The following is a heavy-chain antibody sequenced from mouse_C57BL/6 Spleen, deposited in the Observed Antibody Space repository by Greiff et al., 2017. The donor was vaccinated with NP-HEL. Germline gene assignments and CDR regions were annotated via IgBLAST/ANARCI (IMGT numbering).Heavy chain of an antibody. CDR1: GFSLTSYG. CDR2: IWSGGST. J-gene: IGHJ1*03. CDR3: ARNRDQGAGTGGHWYFDV. Sequence: QVQLQQSGPGLVQPSQSLSITCTVSGFSLTSYGVHWVRQSPGKGLEWLGVIWSGGSTDYNAAFISRLSISKDNSKSQVFFKMNSLQADDTAIYYCARNRDQGAGTGGHWYFDVWGTGTTVTVSS. V-gene: IGHV2-2*01. D-gene: IGHD3-3*01.